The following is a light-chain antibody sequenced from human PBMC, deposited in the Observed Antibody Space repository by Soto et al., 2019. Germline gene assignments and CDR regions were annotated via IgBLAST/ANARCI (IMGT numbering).Light chain of an antibody. V-gene: IGKV1-27*01. J-gene: IGKJ1*01. CDR2: GAS. Sequence: EIQMTQSPSSLSASVGDRVTITCRASQGISNYLAWYQQKPGKVPKLLIYGASTLQSGVPSRLSGSGSGTDFTLIINSLQPEDVATYYCLQYDSAPWTFGQGTKVEI. CDR1: QGISNY. CDR3: LQYDSAPWT.